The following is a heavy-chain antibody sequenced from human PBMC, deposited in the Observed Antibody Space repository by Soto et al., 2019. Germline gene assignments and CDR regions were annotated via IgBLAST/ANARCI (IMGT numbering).Heavy chain of an antibody. CDR1: GYTFTAYY. J-gene: IGHJ4*02. CDR2: INPHSGGK. V-gene: IGHV1-2*02. Sequence: VKVSCKASGYTFTAYYMHWVRQAPGQGLEWMGWINPHSGGKNYAQKFQGRVTMTRDTSISTAYMDLSSLRSDDTAVYYCARSGRGDSYGYFDYWGQGTLVTVSS. D-gene: IGHD5-18*01. CDR3: ARSGRGDSYGYFDY.